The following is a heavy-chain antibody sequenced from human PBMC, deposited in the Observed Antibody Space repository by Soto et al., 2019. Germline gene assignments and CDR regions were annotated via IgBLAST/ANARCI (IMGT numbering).Heavy chain of an antibody. CDR2: INPNSGGT. D-gene: IGHD5-18*01. Sequence: KVSCKASGYTFTGYYMHWVRQAPGQGLEWMGWINPNSGGTNYAQKFQGWVTMTRDTSISTAYMELSRLRSDDTAVYYCAREGGYSYGIDYYYYGMDVWGQGTTVTV. V-gene: IGHV1-2*04. J-gene: IGHJ6*02. CDR3: AREGGYSYGIDYYYYGMDV. CDR1: GYTFTGYY.